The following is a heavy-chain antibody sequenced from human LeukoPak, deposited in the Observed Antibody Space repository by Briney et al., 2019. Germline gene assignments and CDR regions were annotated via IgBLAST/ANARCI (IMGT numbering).Heavy chain of an antibody. CDR2: ISSSSSYI. Sequence: PGGSLRLSCAASGFTFSSYSMNWVRQAPGKGLEWVSSISSSSSYIYYADSVKGRFTISRDNAKNSLYLQMNSLRAEDTAVYYCASSRLISGSYFSVGYFDYWGQGTLVTVSS. D-gene: IGHD3-10*01. V-gene: IGHV3-21*01. CDR3: ASSRLISGSYFSVGYFDY. J-gene: IGHJ4*02. CDR1: GFTFSSYS.